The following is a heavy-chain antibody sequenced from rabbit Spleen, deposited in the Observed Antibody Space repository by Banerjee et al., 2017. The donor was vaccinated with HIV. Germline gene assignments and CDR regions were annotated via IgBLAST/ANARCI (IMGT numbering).Heavy chain of an antibody. CDR1: GFTFSRYW. D-gene: IGHD8-1*01. Sequence: QEHLEESGGDLVKPGASLTLTCTASGFTFSRYWGCWVRQAPGKGLEWIACIANGDSSTYYATWAKGRFTISKTSSTTVTLQMTSLTVADTATYFCARDTGSSFSSYGMDLWGPGTLVTVS. CDR3: ARDTGSSFSSYGMDL. V-gene: IGHV1S45*01. CDR2: IANGDSST. J-gene: IGHJ6*01.